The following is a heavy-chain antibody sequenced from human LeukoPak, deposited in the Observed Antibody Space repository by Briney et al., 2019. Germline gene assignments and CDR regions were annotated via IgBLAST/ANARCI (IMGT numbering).Heavy chain of an antibody. D-gene: IGHD3-22*01. CDR3: ARRYYYDSSGYYYDY. CDR2: IIPILGIA. CDR1: GGTFSSYA. Sequence: SVKVSCKASGGTFSSYAISWVRQAPGQGLEWMGRIIPILGIANYAQKFQGRVTITADKSTSTAYMELSSLRSEDTAVYYCARRYYYDSSGYYYDYWGQGTLVTVSS. V-gene: IGHV1-69*04. J-gene: IGHJ4*02.